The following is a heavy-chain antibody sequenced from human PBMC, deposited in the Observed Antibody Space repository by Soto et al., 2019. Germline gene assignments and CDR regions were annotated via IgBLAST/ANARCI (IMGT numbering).Heavy chain of an antibody. CDR2: FFHTGST. CDR3: ARGTPITRSRFFEWLGRFDR. D-gene: IGHD3-3*01. J-gene: IGHJ2*01. CDR1: GGSMSPYY. V-gene: IGHV4-59*01. Sequence: QVQLQESGPGLLKPSETLSLTCTVSGGSMSPYYWTWIRQTPGMRLAWIGYFFHTGSTNFNPSLKSRASISADTSKNQLSLQLTSVTAADTALYFCARGTPITRSRFFEWLGRFDRWGRGTWVTVSS.